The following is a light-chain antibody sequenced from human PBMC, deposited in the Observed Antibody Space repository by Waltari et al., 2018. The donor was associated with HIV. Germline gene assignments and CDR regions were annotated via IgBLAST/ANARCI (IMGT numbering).Light chain of an antibody. Sequence: DIVMTQSPDSLAVSLGERATINCKSSQSVLYSSNNKNYLAWYQQKPGQPPKLLIDWASTRDSGVPDRFSGSGSGTDFTLTISSLQAEDVAVYYCHHIASYPRTFGQGTRVEIK. CDR1: QSVLYSSNNKNY. J-gene: IGKJ1*01. CDR3: HHIASYPRT. V-gene: IGKV4-1*01. CDR2: WAS.